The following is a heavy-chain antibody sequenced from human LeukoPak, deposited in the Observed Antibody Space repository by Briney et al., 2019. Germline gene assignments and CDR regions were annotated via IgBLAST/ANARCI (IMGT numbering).Heavy chain of an antibody. Sequence: PGGSLRLSCAASGFTFSSYGMHRVRQAPGKGLERVAVISYDGSNKYYADSVKGRFTISRDNSKNTLYLQMNSLRAEDTAVYYCAKDPTIFGVVMSGMDVWGQGTTVTVSS. CDR3: AKDPTIFGVVMSGMDV. J-gene: IGHJ6*02. D-gene: IGHD3-3*01. CDR1: GFTFSSYG. V-gene: IGHV3-30*18. CDR2: ISYDGSNK.